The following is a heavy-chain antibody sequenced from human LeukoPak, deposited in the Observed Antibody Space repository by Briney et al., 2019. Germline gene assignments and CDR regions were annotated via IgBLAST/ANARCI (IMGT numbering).Heavy chain of an antibody. CDR2: ISSSSSYI. CDR3: ASWNDVQQLVLVDYYYYYMDV. Sequence: GWSLRLSCAASGFTFSSYSMNWVRQAPGKGLEWFSSISSSSSYIYYADSVKGRFTISRDNAKNSLYLQMNSLTAEDTAVYYCASWNDVQQLVLVDYYYYYMDVWGKGTTVTVCS. V-gene: IGHV3-21*01. J-gene: IGHJ6*03. D-gene: IGHD6-13*01. CDR1: GFTFSSYS.